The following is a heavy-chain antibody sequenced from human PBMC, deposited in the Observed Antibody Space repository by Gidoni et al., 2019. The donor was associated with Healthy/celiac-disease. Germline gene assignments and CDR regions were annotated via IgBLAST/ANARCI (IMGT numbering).Heavy chain of an antibody. Sequence: QVQLVESGGGVVHPGRSLRLSCAASRSTFGSYAMHWVRQAPGKGLEWVAVISYDGSNKYYADSMKGRFTISRDNSKNTLYLQMNSLRAEDTAVYYCARGSDMYDFWSGYPFDYWGQGTLVTVSS. CDR1: RSTFGSYA. D-gene: IGHD3-3*01. CDR2: ISYDGSNK. J-gene: IGHJ4*02. CDR3: ARGSDMYDFWSGYPFDY. V-gene: IGHV3-30-3*01.